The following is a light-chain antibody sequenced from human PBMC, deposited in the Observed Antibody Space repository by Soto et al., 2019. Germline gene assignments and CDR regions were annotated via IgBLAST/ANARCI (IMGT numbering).Light chain of an antibody. J-gene: IGLJ2*01. Sequence: SYELTQPPSVSVSPGQTASITCSGDKLEDKYVCWYQQKPGQSPVLVIYQDRKRPSGIPERFSGSNSGNTATLTISGTQALDEADYYCQAWDTSTVVFGGGTKLTVL. CDR3: QAWDTSTVV. V-gene: IGLV3-1*01. CDR2: QDR. CDR1: KLEDKY.